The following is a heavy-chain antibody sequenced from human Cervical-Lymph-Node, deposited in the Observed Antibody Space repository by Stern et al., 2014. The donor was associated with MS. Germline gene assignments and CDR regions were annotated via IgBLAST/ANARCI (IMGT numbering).Heavy chain of an antibody. CDR2: INAANGNT. J-gene: IGHJ4*02. Sequence: QVQLVQSGAEVKEPGASVKVSCKASGFTFTNYAMHWVRQAPGQRLEWMGWINAANGNTKYSQNFQGRVTITRDSSATTAYMELRSLTFEDTAMYFCARTSSWCFDRWGQGTLVTVSS. CDR3: ARTSSWCFDR. D-gene: IGHD6-13*01. V-gene: IGHV1-3*01. CDR1: GFTFTNYA.